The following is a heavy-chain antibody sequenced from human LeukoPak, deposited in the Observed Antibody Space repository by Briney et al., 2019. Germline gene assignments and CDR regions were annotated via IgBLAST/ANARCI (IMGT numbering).Heavy chain of an antibody. CDR2: MNPNSGNT. CDR3: ARAIVGDLTTWIQLWSGYPIAFDI. J-gene: IGHJ3*02. Sequence: GASVTVSCKASGYTFTSYDINWVRQATGQGLEWMGWMNPNSGNTGYAQKFQGRVTMTRNTSISTAYMELSSLRSEDTAVYYCARAIVGDLTTWIQLWSGYPIAFDIWGQGTMVTVSS. CDR1: GYTFTSYD. V-gene: IGHV1-8*01. D-gene: IGHD5-18*01.